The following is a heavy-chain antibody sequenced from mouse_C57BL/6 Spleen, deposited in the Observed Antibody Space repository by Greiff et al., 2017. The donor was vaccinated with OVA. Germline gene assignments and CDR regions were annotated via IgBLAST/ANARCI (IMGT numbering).Heavy chain of an antibody. CDR2: IDPETGGT. V-gene: IGHV1-15*01. J-gene: IGHJ4*01. D-gene: IGHD4-1*01. CDR1: GYTFTDYE. Sequence: VQLQQSGAELVRPGASVTLSCKASGYTFTDYEMHWVKKTPVHGLEWIGAIDPETGGTAYNQKFKGKAILTADKSSSTAYMELRSLTSEDSAVYYCSARTGFYAMDYWGQGTSVTVSS. CDR3: SARTGFYAMDY.